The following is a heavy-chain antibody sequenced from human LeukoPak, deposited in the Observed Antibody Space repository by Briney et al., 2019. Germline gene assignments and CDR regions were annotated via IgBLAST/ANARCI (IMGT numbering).Heavy chain of an antibody. D-gene: IGHD3-16*02. J-gene: IGHJ4*02. Sequence: ASVKVSCKASGYTFTSYGISWVRQAPGKGLEWMGWISAYNGNTNYAQKLQGRVTMTTDTSTSTAYMELRSLSSDDTAVYYCARGRLRLGELSFWGQGTLVTVSS. V-gene: IGHV1-18*04. CDR2: ISAYNGNT. CDR3: ARGRLRLGELSF. CDR1: GYTFTSYG.